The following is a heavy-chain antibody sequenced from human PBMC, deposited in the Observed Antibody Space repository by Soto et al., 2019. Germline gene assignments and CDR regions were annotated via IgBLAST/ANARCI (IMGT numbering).Heavy chain of an antibody. Sequence: GGSLRLSFAASGFTFDDYAMHWVRQAPGKGLEWVSGISWNSGSIGYADSVKGRFTISRDNAKNSLYLQMNSLRAEDTALYYCAKDMFGSSGLFYFDYWGQGTLVTVSS. CDR3: AKDMFGSSGLFYFDY. V-gene: IGHV3-9*01. CDR2: ISWNSGSI. D-gene: IGHD6-19*01. J-gene: IGHJ4*02. CDR1: GFTFDDYA.